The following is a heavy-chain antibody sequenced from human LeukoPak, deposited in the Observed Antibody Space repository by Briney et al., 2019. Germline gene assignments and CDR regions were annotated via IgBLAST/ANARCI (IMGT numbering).Heavy chain of an antibody. CDR1: GFSVDSNY. Sequence: PGGSLRLSCSASGFSVDSNYMSWVRQAPGKGLEWASVIYSNGKEYYAESAKGRFTISRDISKNSLDLQMNRLRGEDTAVYYCARESPTSGIDSWGQGTLVIVSS. D-gene: IGHD2-15*01. CDR2: IYSNGKE. V-gene: IGHV3-53*01. CDR3: ARESPTSGIDS. J-gene: IGHJ5*01.